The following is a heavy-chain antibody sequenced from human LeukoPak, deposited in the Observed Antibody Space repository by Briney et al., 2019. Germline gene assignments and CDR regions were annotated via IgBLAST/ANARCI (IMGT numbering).Heavy chain of an antibody. CDR1: GFTFSSYS. CDR2: TSSRSGTI. J-gene: IGHJ4*02. Sequence: GGSLRLSCAASGFTFSSYSMKWVRQAPGKGLEWVSYTSSRSGTIYYADSVKGRFTISRDNAKNSLYLQMISLRDEDTAVYYCARDQSDYYGSGSYSEGSYWGQGTLVTVSS. CDR3: ARDQSDYYGSGSYSEGSY. V-gene: IGHV3-48*02. D-gene: IGHD3-10*01.